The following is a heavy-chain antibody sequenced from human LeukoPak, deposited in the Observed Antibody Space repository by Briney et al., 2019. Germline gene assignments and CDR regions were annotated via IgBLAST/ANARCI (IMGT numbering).Heavy chain of an antibody. J-gene: IGHJ4*02. CDR1: GVPISSRSYY. V-gene: IGHV4-39*07. CDR2: MYFSGTT. CDR3: ARTSGYSSSGIDY. Sequence: SETLSLTCSVSGVPISSRSYYWGWIRQPPGKGLEWIGSMYFSGTTYYNPSLKSRVTISVDTSKNQFSLKLSSVTAADTAVYYCARTSGYSSSGIDYWGQGTLVTVSS. D-gene: IGHD6-13*01.